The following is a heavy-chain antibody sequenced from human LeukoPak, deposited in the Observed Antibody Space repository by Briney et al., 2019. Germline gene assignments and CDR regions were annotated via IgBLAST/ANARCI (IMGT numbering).Heavy chain of an antibody. CDR1: GFTFSSYS. CDR2: ISGSGYTI. V-gene: IGHV3-48*01. CDR3: ARSTGYSGYAY. Sequence: GGSLRLSCAASGFTFSSYSMIWVRQAPGKGLEWVSYISGSGYTIYYAASVKGRFTISRDNAKNSLYLQMNSLRAEDTAVYYCARSTGYSGYAYWGQGTLVTVSS. J-gene: IGHJ4*02. D-gene: IGHD5-12*01.